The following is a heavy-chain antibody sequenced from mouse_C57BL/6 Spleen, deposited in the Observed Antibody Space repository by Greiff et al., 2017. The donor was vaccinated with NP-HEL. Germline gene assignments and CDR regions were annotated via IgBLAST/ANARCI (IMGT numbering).Heavy chain of an antibody. D-gene: IGHD1-1*01. CDR2: ISSGGDYI. J-gene: IGHJ3*01. CDR1: GFTFSSYA. CDR3: TRDHYGSSPCAY. V-gene: IGHV5-9-1*02. Sequence: EVQGVESGEGLVKPGGSLKLSCAASGFTFSSYAMSWVRQTPEKRLEWVAYISSGGDYIYYADTVKGRFTISRDNARNTLYLQMSSLKSEDTAMYYCTRDHYGSSPCAYWGQGTLVTVSA.